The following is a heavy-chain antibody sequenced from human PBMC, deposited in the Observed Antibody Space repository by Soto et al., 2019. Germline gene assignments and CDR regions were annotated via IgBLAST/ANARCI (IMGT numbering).Heavy chain of an antibody. CDR1: GFTFSSYG. D-gene: IGHD3-10*01. V-gene: IGHV3-30*18. CDR3: AKGGITMVRGVDY. J-gene: IGHJ4*02. Sequence: GGSLRLSCAASGFTFSSYGMHWVRQAPGKGLEWVAVISYDGSNKYYADSVKGRFTISRDNSKNTLYLQMNSLRAEDTAVYYCAKGGITMVRGVDYWGQGTLVTVSS. CDR2: ISYDGSNK.